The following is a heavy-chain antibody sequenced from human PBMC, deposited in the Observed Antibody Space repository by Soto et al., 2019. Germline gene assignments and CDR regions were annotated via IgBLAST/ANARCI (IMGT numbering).Heavy chain of an antibody. J-gene: IGHJ1*01. D-gene: IGHD2-15*01. CDR2: IYYSGST. CDR1: GGSISSYY. Sequence: SETLALTCTVSGGSISSYYWSWIRQPPGKGLEWIGHIYYSGSTKYKPSLKSRHTIYGDTPKNQFPLKLSPETAAHTAVSYCGSIVGYCSGGSCYYEYFQHWGQGTLLPVSS. CDR3: GSIVGYCSGGSCYYEYFQH. V-gene: IGHV4-59*01.